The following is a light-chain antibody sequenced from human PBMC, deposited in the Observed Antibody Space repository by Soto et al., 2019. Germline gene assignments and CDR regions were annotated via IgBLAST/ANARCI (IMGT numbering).Light chain of an antibody. V-gene: IGLV1-44*01. CDR1: SSNIGTNT. CDR3: EAWDDSLSGAV. Sequence: QLVLTQPPAASGTPGQRVTISCSGSSSNIGTNTVNWYQQLPGTAPKLLIYSNDLRPSGVPDRFSGSKSGTSASLAISGLQSEDEADYYCEAWDDSLSGAVFGRGTKVTVL. J-gene: IGLJ2*01. CDR2: SND.